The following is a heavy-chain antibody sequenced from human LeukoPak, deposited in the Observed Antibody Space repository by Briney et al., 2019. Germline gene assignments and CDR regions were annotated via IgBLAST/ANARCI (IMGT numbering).Heavy chain of an antibody. CDR3: AKDLVPAAKERTGY. D-gene: IGHD2-2*01. Sequence: GGSLRLSCAASGFTYSSYGMHWVRQAPGKGLEWVAFIRYDGNNKYYADSVKGRFTISRDNSKNTLYLQMNSLRAEDTAVYYCAKDLVPAAKERTGYWGQGTLVTVSS. CDR1: GFTYSSYG. V-gene: IGHV3-30*02. J-gene: IGHJ4*02. CDR2: IRYDGNNK.